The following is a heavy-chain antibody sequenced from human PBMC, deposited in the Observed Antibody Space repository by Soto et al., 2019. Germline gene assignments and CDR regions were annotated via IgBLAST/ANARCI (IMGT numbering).Heavy chain of an antibody. V-gene: IGHV3-30*03. Sequence: PGGSLRLSCAASGFAFTNYGFHWVRQAPGKGLEWVAHISNDGTKKFYADSVKGRFTISRDNSETTVCLHLTSLRPDDTALFYCARDVAMPTGLGLGYWGQGTLVTVSS. J-gene: IGHJ4*02. CDR3: ARDVAMPTGLGLGY. CDR2: ISNDGTKK. D-gene: IGHD4-4*01. CDR1: GFAFTNYG.